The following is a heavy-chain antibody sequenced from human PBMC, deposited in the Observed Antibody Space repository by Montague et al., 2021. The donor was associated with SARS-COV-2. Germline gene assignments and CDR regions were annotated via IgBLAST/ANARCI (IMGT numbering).Heavy chain of an antibody. Sequence: SETLSLTRSVSGFSISSGYYWGWIRQTPGKGLEWIGSRYQNGATYYSPSLKRPVTILLDTSKNQFSLSLTSVTAADTAAYYCARSGVGIFDFSYFDSWGQGSLVIVSS. CDR1: GFSISSGYY. D-gene: IGHD3-3*01. J-gene: IGHJ4*02. CDR3: ARSGVGIFDFSYFDS. CDR2: RYQNGAT. V-gene: IGHV4-38-2*02.